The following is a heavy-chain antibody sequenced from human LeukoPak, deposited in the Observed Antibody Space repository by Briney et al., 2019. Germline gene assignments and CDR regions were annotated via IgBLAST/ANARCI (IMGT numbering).Heavy chain of an antibody. CDR3: TKEFCGSRAACAGGSYYDF. CDR1: GFTFSKDD. J-gene: IGHJ2*01. CDR2: IGVTGDI. V-gene: IGHV3-13*01. D-gene: IGHD2-15*01. Sequence: PGGSLRLSCAASGFTFSKDDFHWVRQAPGKGLEWVAAIGVTGDIYYADSVKGRFTISREDAANSLYLQMRSLGAGDTALYYCTKEFCGSRAACAGGSYYDFRGRGALVTVSS.